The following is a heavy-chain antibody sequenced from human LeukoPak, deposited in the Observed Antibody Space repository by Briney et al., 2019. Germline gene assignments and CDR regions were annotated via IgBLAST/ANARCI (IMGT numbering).Heavy chain of an antibody. V-gene: IGHV4-59*01. CDR3: ARASSIAAAGHDAFDI. CDR1: GGSISSYY. CDR2: VHFSGST. Sequence: SETLSLTCSVSGGSISSYYWTWIRQPPGKGLEWIGSVHFSGSTNYNPSLKSRVTISVDTSKNLFSLRLSSVTAADMAVYYCARASSIAAAGHDAFDIWGLGTKVTVSS. D-gene: IGHD6-13*01. J-gene: IGHJ3*02.